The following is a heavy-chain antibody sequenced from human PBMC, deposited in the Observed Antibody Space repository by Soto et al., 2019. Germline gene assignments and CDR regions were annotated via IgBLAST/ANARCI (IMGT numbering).Heavy chain of an antibody. J-gene: IGHJ6*02. V-gene: IGHV1-69*13. CDR2: IIPIFGTA. CDR1: GGTFSSYA. Sequence: GASVKVSCKASGGTFSSYAISWVRQAPGQGLEWMGGIIPIFGTANYARKFQGRVTITADESTSTAYMELSSPRSEDTAVYYCARGDTYYDFWSGYQNRGYYGMDVWGQGTTVTVSS. D-gene: IGHD3-3*01. CDR3: ARGDTYYDFWSGYQNRGYYGMDV.